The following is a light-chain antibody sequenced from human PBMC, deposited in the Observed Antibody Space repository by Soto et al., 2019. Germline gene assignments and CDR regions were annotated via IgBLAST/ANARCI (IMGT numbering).Light chain of an antibody. J-gene: IGKJ3*01. V-gene: IGKV1-39*01. CDR3: QQSYSTLCT. Sequence: DIQMTQSPSSLSASVGDRVTITCRASQTIIRYLNWYQQKPGRAPNLLIYAASSLQSGVPSRFSGSGSVTEFTLTISSLQPEDFATYYCQQSYSTLCTFGPGTKVEIK. CDR1: QTIIRY. CDR2: AAS.